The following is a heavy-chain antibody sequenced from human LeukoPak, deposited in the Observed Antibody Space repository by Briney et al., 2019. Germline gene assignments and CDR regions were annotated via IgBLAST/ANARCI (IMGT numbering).Heavy chain of an antibody. CDR3: AKGISEERWLQLSFDI. V-gene: IGHV3-23*01. J-gene: IGHJ3*02. D-gene: IGHD5-24*01. CDR1: GFTFSTYG. CDR2: ISGSGGST. Sequence: PGGSLRLSCAASGFTFSTYGMSWVRQAPGKGLEWVSAISGSGGSTYYADSVKGRFTISRDNSKNTLYLQMNSLRAEDTAVYYCAKGISEERWLQLSFDIWGQGTMVTVSS.